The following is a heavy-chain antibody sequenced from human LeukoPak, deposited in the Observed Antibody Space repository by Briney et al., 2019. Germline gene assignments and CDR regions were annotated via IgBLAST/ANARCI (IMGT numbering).Heavy chain of an antibody. CDR1: GFTFGDYG. J-gene: IGHJ4*02. D-gene: IGHD4-11*01. V-gene: IGHV3-23*01. CDR3: AKGGYSNLNYFDY. CDR2: ISGSGGST. Sequence: GGSLRLSCTASGFTFGDYGMSWVRQAPGKGLEWVSAISGSGGSTYYADSVKGRFTISRDNSKNTLYLQMNSLRAEDTAVYYCAKGGYSNLNYFDYWGQGTLVTVSS.